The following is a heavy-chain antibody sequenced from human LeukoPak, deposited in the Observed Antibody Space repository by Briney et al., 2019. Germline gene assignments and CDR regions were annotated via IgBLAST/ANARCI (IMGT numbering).Heavy chain of an antibody. Sequence: ASVKVSCKASGYTFTSYDINWVRQATGQGLEWMGWMNPNSGDTGYAQKFQGRVTMTRNTSISTAYMELSSLRSEDTAVYYCARVGGTGKSRWFDPWGQGTLVTVSS. CDR2: MNPNSGDT. J-gene: IGHJ5*02. CDR1: GYTFTSYD. V-gene: IGHV1-8*01. CDR3: ARVGGTGKSRWFDP. D-gene: IGHD1-1*01.